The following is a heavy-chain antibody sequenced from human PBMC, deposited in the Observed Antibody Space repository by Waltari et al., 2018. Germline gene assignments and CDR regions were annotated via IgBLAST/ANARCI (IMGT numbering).Heavy chain of an antibody. Sequence: EVQLVQSGAEVNKPGESLKISCTGSGYSFTGSWLGWVRQMPGKGLAWMGSIYPGDSDTRYSPSFQGQVTISADKSISTAYLQWSSLKASDTAMYYCARRFNCGGDCYDYWGQGTLVTVSS. CDR2: IYPGDSDT. D-gene: IGHD2-21*01. V-gene: IGHV5-51*01. CDR1: GYSFTGSW. J-gene: IGHJ4*02. CDR3: ARRFNCGGDCYDY.